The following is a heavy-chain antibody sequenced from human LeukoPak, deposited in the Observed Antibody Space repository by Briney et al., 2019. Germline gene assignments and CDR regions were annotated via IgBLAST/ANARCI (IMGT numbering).Heavy chain of an antibody. CDR1: GYTFTNYA. Sequence: GASVKVSCKASGYTFTNYAMHWVRQAPGQRLEWMGWINAGNGDTKYSQKFQGRVTITRDTSASTAYMELSSLRSGDTAVYYCARWDCSSTSCPHYGMDVWGQGTTVTVSS. V-gene: IGHV1-3*01. CDR3: ARWDCSSTSCPHYGMDV. J-gene: IGHJ6*02. CDR2: INAGNGDT. D-gene: IGHD2-2*01.